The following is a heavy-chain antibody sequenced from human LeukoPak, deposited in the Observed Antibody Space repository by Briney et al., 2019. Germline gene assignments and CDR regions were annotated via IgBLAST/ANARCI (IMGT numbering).Heavy chain of an antibody. CDR3: ARAGELKAGTTTHALDY. D-gene: IGHD1-7*01. V-gene: IGHV1-18*01. CDR1: GYTFTSYG. J-gene: IGHJ4*02. Sequence: GASVKVSCKAAGYTFTSYGISWVRQAPGQGLEWMGWISAYNGNTNYAQKLQGRVTMTTDTSTSTAYMELRSLRSDDTAVYYCARAGELKAGTTTHALDYWGQGTLVTVSS. CDR2: ISAYNGNT.